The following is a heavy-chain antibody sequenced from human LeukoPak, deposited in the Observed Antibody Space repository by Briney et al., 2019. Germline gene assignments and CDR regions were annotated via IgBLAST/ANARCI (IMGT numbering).Heavy chain of an antibody. Sequence: SETLSLTCTVSGGSISSSSYYWGWIRQPPGKGLEWIGSIYYSGSTYYNPSLKSRVTISVDTSKNQFSLKLSSVTAADTAVYYCATYYYDSSGHFDYWGQGTLVAVSS. CDR2: IYYSGST. V-gene: IGHV4-39*01. CDR1: GGSISSSSYY. D-gene: IGHD3-22*01. CDR3: ATYYYDSSGHFDY. J-gene: IGHJ4*02.